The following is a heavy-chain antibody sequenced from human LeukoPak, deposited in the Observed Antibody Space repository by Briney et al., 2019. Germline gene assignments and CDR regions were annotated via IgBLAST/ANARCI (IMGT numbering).Heavy chain of an antibody. CDR1: GFTFSSYA. CDR2: ISYDGSNK. CDR3: AKGSHSSSWYSRFGNYFDY. Sequence: GGSLRLSCAASGFTFSSYAMHWVRQAPGKGLEWVAVISYDGSNKYYADSVKGRFTLSRDNSKNTLYLQMNSLRAEDTAVYYCAKGSHSSSWYSRFGNYFDYWGQGTLVTVSS. V-gene: IGHV3-30*04. J-gene: IGHJ4*02. D-gene: IGHD6-13*01.